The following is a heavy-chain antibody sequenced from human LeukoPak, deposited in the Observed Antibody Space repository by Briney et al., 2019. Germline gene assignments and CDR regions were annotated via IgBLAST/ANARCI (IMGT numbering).Heavy chain of an antibody. D-gene: IGHD2-2*02. CDR3: ARQGGYCSSTSCYSDY. CDR1: GYSFSRYW. J-gene: IGHJ4*02. V-gene: IGHV5-51*01. Sequence: GESLKISYKGSGYSFSRYWIGWVRQMPGKGLEWLGIIYPGDSDTRYSPSFQGQVTISADKSITTAYLQWSSLKASDTAMYYCARQGGYCSSTSCYSDYWGQGTLVTVSS. CDR2: IYPGDSDT.